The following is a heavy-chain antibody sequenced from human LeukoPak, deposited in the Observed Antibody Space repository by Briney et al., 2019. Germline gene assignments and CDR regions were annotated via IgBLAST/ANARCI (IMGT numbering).Heavy chain of an antibody. CDR1: GYSFTSYW. CDR3: ARPNITSYYDSRGYDAFDV. J-gene: IGHJ3*01. D-gene: IGHD3-22*01. CDR2: IYPDDSDT. Sequence: GESLKISCKGSGYSFTSYWIAWVRQMPGKGLVWMGIIYPDDSDTRYSPSFQGQVTISADKSVSIAYLQWSSLKASDTAMYYCARPNITSYYDSRGYDAFDVWGQGTMVIVSS. V-gene: IGHV5-51*01.